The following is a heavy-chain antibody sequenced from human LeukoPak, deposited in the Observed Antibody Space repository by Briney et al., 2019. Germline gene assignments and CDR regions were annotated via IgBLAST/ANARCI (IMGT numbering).Heavy chain of an antibody. CDR1: GFTFSSYG. D-gene: IGHD6-19*01. CDR2: ISYDGSNK. J-gene: IGHJ4*02. V-gene: IGHV3-30*03. Sequence: TGRSLRLSCAASGFTFSSYGMHWVRQAPGKGLEWVAVISYDGSNKYYADSVKGRFTISRDNSKNTLYLQMNSLRAEDTAVYYCARLGWAVAGRLEFEYWGQGTLVTVSS. CDR3: ARLGWAVAGRLEFEY.